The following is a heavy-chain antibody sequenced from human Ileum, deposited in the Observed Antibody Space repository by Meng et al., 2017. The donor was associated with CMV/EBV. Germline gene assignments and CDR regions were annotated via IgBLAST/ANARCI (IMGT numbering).Heavy chain of an antibody. J-gene: IGHJ5*02. V-gene: IGHV4-4*07. Sequence: QAQLQETGPVLVKPSETLSLTCSVSGAPIRSYCWSWIRQPAGKGLEWIGRFTARGNTNYNPSLKSRVTMSLDTSLNQFSLRLNSVTAADTAVYYCARDVIRDDTGSWFDPWGQGTLVTVSS. CDR2: FTARGNT. CDR1: GAPIRSYC. D-gene: IGHD3-9*01. CDR3: ARDVIRDDTGSWFDP.